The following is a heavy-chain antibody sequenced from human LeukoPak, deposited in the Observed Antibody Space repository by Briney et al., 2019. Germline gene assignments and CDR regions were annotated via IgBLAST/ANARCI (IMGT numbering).Heavy chain of an antibody. CDR3: ARDWKLSYYYDSSGLPPDY. CDR1: GGTFSSYA. CDR2: INPSGGST. Sequence: ASVKVSCKASGGTFSSYALSWVRQAPGQGLEWMGIINPSGGSTSYAQKFQGRVTMTRDTSTSTVYMELSSLRSEDTAVYYCARDWKLSYYYDSSGLPPDYWGQGTLVTVSS. J-gene: IGHJ4*02. D-gene: IGHD3-22*01. V-gene: IGHV1-46*01.